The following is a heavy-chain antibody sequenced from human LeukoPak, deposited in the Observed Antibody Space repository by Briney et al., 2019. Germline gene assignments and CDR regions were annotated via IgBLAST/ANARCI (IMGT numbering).Heavy chain of an antibody. D-gene: IGHD5-12*01. V-gene: IGHV3-30*18. CDR2: ISYDERKK. Sequence: GGSLRLSCAASGFTFSSYSMNWIRQPPGKGLEWVAVISYDERKKSYADSVKGRFTISRDNSKNTLYLQMDSLRVEDSAVYFCAKRGSGYDYGSLEYWGQGSLATVSS. CDR3: AKRGSGYDYGSLEY. J-gene: IGHJ4*02. CDR1: GFTFSSYS.